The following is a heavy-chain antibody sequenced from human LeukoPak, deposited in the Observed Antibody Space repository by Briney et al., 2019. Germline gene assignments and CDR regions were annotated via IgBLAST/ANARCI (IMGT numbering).Heavy chain of an antibody. CDR1: GYTFTAYY. D-gene: IGHD6-19*01. Sequence: VASVKVSCKASGYTFTAYYIRWLRQAPGQGPEWMGWIKPDSGSSHYAQKFQGRVTMTRDTSSNSAYMDLTRLKSDDTAVYYCARARVPIAVAGLYYFDYWGQGALVTVSS. J-gene: IGHJ4*02. CDR2: IKPDSGSS. V-gene: IGHV1-2*02. CDR3: ARARVPIAVAGLYYFDY.